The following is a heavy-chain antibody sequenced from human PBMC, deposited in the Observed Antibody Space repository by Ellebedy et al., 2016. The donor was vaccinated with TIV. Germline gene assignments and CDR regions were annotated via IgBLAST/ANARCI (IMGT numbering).Heavy chain of an antibody. Sequence: PSETLSLTCAASGFTLSSYSMDWVRQAPGKGPEWVSSISGDSVHISYADSVKGRFTISRDNAGNSLYLQMNSLRAEDTAVYYCARDGDSPMIEFDCWGQGTLVTVSS. V-gene: IGHV3-21*01. J-gene: IGHJ4*02. CDR1: GFTLSSYS. CDR3: ARDGDSPMIEFDC. D-gene: IGHD5-18*01. CDR2: ISGDSVHI.